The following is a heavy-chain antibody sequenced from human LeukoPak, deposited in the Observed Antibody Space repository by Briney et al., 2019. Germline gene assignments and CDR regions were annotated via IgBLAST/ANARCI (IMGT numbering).Heavy chain of an antibody. D-gene: IGHD2-15*01. V-gene: IGHV1-69*13. CDR3: AILVGYCSGGSCLSPFDY. CDR1: GGTFSSYA. Sequence: GASVKVSCKASGGTFSSYAISWVRRAPGQGLEWMGGIIPIFGTANYAQKFQGRVTITADESTSTAYMELSSLRSEDTAVYYCAILVGYCSGGSCLSPFDYWGQGTLVTVSS. CDR2: IIPIFGTA. J-gene: IGHJ4*02.